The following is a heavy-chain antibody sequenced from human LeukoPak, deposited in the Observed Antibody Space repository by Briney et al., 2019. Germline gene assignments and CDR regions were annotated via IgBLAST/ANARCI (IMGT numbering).Heavy chain of an antibody. J-gene: IGHJ4*02. V-gene: IGHV1-46*01. D-gene: IGHD3-10*01. CDR1: GYTFTSYY. CDR2: INPSGGST. Sequence: GASVTVSCKASGYTFTSYYVHWVRQAPGQGLEWMGIINPSGGSTSYAQKFQGRVTMTRDTSTSTVYMELSSLRSEDTAVYYCARGGNYYGSGGYLPDDYWGQGTLGTVSS. CDR3: ARGGNYYGSGGYLPDDY.